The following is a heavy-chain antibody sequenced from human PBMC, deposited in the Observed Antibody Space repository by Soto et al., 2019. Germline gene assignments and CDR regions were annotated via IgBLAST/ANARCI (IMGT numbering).Heavy chain of an antibody. CDR3: AKIPSDELWSRGSGSYYNDY. J-gene: IGHJ4*02. CDR1: GFTFSSYA. D-gene: IGHD3-10*01. CDR2: ISGSGGST. Sequence: GGSLRLSCAASGFTFSSYAMSWVRQAPGKGLEWVSAISGSGGSTYYADSVKGRFTISRDNSKNTLYLQMNSLRAEDTAVYYCAKIPSDELWSRGSGSYYNDYWGQGTLVTVSS. V-gene: IGHV3-23*01.